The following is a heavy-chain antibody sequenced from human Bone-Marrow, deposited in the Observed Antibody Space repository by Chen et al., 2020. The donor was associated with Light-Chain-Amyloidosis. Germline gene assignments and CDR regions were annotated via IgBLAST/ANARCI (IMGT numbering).Heavy chain of an antibody. Sequence: QLQLQESGPGLVKPSETLSLTCTFSGGSISSGSISTSQYYWTWLRQPPGKGLEWIGSLSYRVNTCYAFSVKSRVTISEDTSKKQVSQQLFSEASADTASYFGSRHADNGGFDPWGQGFLVTVSS. V-gene: IGHV4-39*01. CDR1: GGSISSGSISTSQYY. J-gene: IGHJ5*02. CDR3: SRHADNGGFDP. D-gene: IGHD4-17*01. CDR2: LSYRVNT.